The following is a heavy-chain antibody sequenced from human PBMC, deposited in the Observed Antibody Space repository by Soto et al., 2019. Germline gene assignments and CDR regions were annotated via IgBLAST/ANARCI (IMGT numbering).Heavy chain of an antibody. CDR2: ISDDGSNK. CDR3: ARGGGYSYGTNDAFDI. V-gene: IGHV3-30*03. CDR1: GFTFKTYG. D-gene: IGHD5-18*01. Sequence: GGSLRLSCAASGFTFKTYGMHWVRQAPGKGLEWVAVISDDGSNKYNIASVEGRFTISRDNSKNTLSLQMNSLRDEDTAVYYCARGGGYSYGTNDAFDIWGKGTMVTVSS. J-gene: IGHJ3*02.